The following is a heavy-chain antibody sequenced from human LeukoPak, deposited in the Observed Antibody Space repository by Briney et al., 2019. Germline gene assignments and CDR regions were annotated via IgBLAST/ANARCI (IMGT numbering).Heavy chain of an antibody. V-gene: IGHV1-2*02. D-gene: IGHD3-9*01. Sequence: GASVKVSCKASGYTFTGYYMHWVRQAPGQRLEWMGWINPNSGGTNYAQKFQGRVTMTRDTSISTAYMELSRLRSDDTAVYYCARDLVMATPLGYYDILTGYQFDYWGQGTLVTVSS. CDR3: ARDLVMATPLGYYDILTGYQFDY. J-gene: IGHJ4*02. CDR1: GYTFTGYY. CDR2: INPNSGGT.